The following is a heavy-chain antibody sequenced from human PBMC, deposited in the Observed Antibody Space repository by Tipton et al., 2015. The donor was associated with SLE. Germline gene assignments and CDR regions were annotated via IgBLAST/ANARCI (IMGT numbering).Heavy chain of an antibody. CDR2: IYYSGST. J-gene: IGHJ1*01. D-gene: IGHD3-3*01. V-gene: IGHV4-59*12. Sequence: TLSLTCTVSGGTISSYYCSWIRQPPGKGLEWIGYIYYSGSTNYNPSLKSRVTISVDTSKNQFSLKLSSVTAADTAVYYCARGSDTIQGHFQHWDQGTLVTVS. CDR1: GGTISSYY. CDR3: ARGSDTIQGHFQH.